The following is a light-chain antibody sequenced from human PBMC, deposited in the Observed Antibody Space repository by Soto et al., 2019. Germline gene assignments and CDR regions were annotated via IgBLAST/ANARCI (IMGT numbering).Light chain of an antibody. CDR2: GNT. CDR3: QSYDSSLSGVV. V-gene: IGLV1-40*01. CDR1: SSNIGAGYD. J-gene: IGLJ2*01. Sequence: QSVLTQPPSVSGAPGQRVTISCTGSSSNIGAGYDVHWYQQLPGTAPKLLIYGNTNRPSGVPDRFSGSKSDTSASLAITGLQAEDEADYHCQSYDSSLSGVVFGGGTKVTVL.